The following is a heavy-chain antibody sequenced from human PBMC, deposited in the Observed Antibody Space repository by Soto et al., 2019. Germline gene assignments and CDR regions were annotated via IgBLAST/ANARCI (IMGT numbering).Heavy chain of an antibody. V-gene: IGHV3-13*01. CDR1: GFTFSSYD. Sequence: GGSLRLSCAASGFTFSSYDMHWVRQATGKGLEWVSAIGTAGDTYYPGSVKGRFTISRENAKNSLYLQMNSLRAEDTAVYYCARWGEWFKYSGYGMDVWGQGTTVTVSS. CDR2: IGTAGDT. D-gene: IGHD3-3*01. J-gene: IGHJ6*02. CDR3: ARWGEWFKYSGYGMDV.